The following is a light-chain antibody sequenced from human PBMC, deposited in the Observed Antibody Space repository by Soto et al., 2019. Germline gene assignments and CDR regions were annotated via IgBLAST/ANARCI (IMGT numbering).Light chain of an antibody. V-gene: IGLV2-8*01. J-gene: IGLJ1*01. Sequence: QSAPTQPPSASGSPGQSVTISCTGTSTDVGGYDYVSWYQQHPGKVPKLMIYEVNKRPSGVPDRFSGSKSGNTASLTVSGLQPEDEADYYCTSYAGGNNVFGTGTKVTVL. CDR1: STDVGGYDY. CDR2: EVN. CDR3: TSYAGGNNV.